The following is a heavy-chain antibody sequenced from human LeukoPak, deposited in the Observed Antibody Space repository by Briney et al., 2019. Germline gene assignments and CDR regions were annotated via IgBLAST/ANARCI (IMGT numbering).Heavy chain of an antibody. D-gene: IGHD3-22*01. Sequence: SVTLSLTCAVYGGSFSGYYWSWIRQPPGKGLEWIGEINHSGSTNYNPSLKSRVTISVDTSKNQFSLKLSSVTAADTAVYYCASSRYYYDSSGLDYWGQGTLVTVSS. CDR3: ASSRYYYDSSGLDY. CDR2: INHSGST. V-gene: IGHV4-34*01. J-gene: IGHJ4*02. CDR1: GGSFSGYY.